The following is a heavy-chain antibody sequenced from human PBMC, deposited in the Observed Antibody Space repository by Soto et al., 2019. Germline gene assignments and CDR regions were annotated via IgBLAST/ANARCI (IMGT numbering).Heavy chain of an antibody. CDR1: GFTFGDYA. CDR2: IRSKAYGGTT. V-gene: IGHV3-49*03. J-gene: IGHJ4*02. CDR3: TREESTAMPDY. D-gene: IGHD2-2*01. Sequence: SLRLSCTASGFTFGDYAMSWFRQAPGKGLEWVGFIRSKAYGGTTEYAASVKGRFTISRDDSKSIAYLQMNSLKTEDTAVYYCTREESTAMPDYWGQGTLVTVSS.